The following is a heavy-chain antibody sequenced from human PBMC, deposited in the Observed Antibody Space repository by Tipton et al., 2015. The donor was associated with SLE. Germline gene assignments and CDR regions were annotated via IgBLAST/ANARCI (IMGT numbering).Heavy chain of an antibody. CDR1: GYSFTTYW. CDR2: IYPGDSDT. Sequence: QLVQSGAEVKKPGESLRISCQGSGYSFTTYWIGWVRQMPGKGLEWMGIIYPGDSDTRYSPSFQGQVTISADKSISTAYLQWSSLKASDTAIYYCARKYSSSWTYFDYWGQGTLVTVSS. J-gene: IGHJ4*02. CDR3: ARKYSSSWTYFDY. V-gene: IGHV5-51*03. D-gene: IGHD6-13*01.